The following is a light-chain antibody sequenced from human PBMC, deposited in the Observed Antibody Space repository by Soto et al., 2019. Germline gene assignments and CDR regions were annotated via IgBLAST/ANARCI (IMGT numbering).Light chain of an antibody. Sequence: QSALTQPASVSGSPGQSITISCTGTSSDVGSYNLVSWYQQHPGKAPKLMIYEVSKRPSGVSNRFSGSKSGNTASLTISGLQAEDGADYYCFSYAGSSTLFGGGTKLTVL. CDR1: SSDVGSYNL. CDR2: EVS. CDR3: FSYAGSSTL. V-gene: IGLV2-23*02. J-gene: IGLJ2*01.